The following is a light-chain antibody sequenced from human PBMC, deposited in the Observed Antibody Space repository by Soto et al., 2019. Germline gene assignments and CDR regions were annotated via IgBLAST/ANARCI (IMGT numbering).Light chain of an antibody. CDR3: QQSYSTPWT. Sequence: DIQMTQSPSSLSASVGDRVTITCRPSQDIGTYLNWYQQTPEKAPKVLISAASSLQTGVPSRFSGSGSGTDFTLTISSLQPEDFATYYCQQSYSTPWTFGQGTKVEI. J-gene: IGKJ1*01. CDR1: QDIGTY. V-gene: IGKV1-39*01. CDR2: AAS.